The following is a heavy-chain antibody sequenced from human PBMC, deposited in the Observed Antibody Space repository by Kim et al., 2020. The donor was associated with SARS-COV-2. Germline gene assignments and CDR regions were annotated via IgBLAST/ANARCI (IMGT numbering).Heavy chain of an antibody. J-gene: IGHJ4*02. CDR3: TTLNTGSSHPEMFFDY. Sequence: GGSLRLSCAASGYTFKNARMGWVRQAPGKGLEWVGHIRNGADGGTMDYAAPVQGRFTILRDDSKNTLYLQMNSLKTEDTAVYYCTTLNTGSSHPEMFFDYWGQGSLVTVSS. D-gene: IGHD1-26*01. CDR1: GYTFKNAR. CDR2: IRNGADGGTM. V-gene: IGHV3-15*01.